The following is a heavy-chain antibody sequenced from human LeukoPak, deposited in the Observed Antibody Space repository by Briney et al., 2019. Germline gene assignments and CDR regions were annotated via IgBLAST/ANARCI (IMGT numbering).Heavy chain of an antibody. J-gene: IGHJ4*02. CDR1: GFTFSSYS. CDR3: ARDHSSGFFDY. D-gene: IGHD6-25*01. CDR2: ISSSSSTI. Sequence: PGGSLRLSCAASGFTFSSYSMNRVRQAPGKGLEWVSYISSSSSTIYYADSVKGRFTISRDNAKNSLYLQMNSLRAEDTAVYYCARDHSSGFFDYWGQGTLVTVSS. V-gene: IGHV3-48*04.